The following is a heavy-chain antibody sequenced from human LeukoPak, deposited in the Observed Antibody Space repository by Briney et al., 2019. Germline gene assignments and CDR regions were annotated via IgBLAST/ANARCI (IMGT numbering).Heavy chain of an antibody. Sequence: SETLSLTCAVSGYSISSGYYWGWIRQPPGKGLEWIGSIYHSGSTYYNPSLKSRVTISVDTSKSQFSLKLSSVTAADTAVYYCASLPVGDWFDPWGQGTLVTVSS. V-gene: IGHV4-38-2*01. J-gene: IGHJ5*02. CDR1: GYSISSGYY. CDR2: IYHSGST. D-gene: IGHD2-8*02. CDR3: ASLPVGDWFDP.